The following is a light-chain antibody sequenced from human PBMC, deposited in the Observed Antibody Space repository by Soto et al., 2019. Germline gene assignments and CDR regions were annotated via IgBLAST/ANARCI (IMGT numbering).Light chain of an antibody. J-gene: IGLJ1*01. CDR1: SSDVGAYKF. Sequence: QSVPTQPASVSGSPGQSITISCTGTSSDVGAYKFVSWYQHHPGKAPKLMIYDVSNRPSGVSNRFSGSKSGNTASLTISGLQAEDEADYYCSSYTTSSTYVFGTMTKVTVL. CDR2: DVS. CDR3: SSYTTSSTYV. V-gene: IGLV2-14*03.